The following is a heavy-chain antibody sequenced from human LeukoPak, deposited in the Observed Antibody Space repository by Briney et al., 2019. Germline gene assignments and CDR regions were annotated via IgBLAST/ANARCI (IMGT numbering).Heavy chain of an antibody. D-gene: IGHD6-19*01. CDR3: VRVHDSSGGIFDY. Sequence: TGGSLRLSCSASRFTFTSYAMHWVRQAPGKGLEYVSAISSTGGSTYYADSVKGRFTISRDNSKNTLCLQMSSLRTEDTAVYYCVRVHDSSGGIFDYWGQGTLVTVSS. CDR2: ISSTGGST. CDR1: RFTFTSYA. V-gene: IGHV3-64D*06. J-gene: IGHJ4*02.